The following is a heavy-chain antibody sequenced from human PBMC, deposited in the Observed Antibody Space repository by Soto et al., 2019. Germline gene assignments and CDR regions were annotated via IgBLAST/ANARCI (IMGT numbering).Heavy chain of an antibody. CDR2: ISAYNGNT. V-gene: IGHV1-18*01. CDR1: GYTFTSYG. CDR3: ARDLARSITGELYYYYMDV. J-gene: IGHJ6*03. Sequence: ASVKVSCKASGYTFTSYGISWVRQAPGQGLEWMGWISAYNGNTNYAQKLQGRVTMTTDTSTSTAYRELRSLRSDDTAVYYCARDLARSITGELYYYYMDVWGKGTTVTVSS. D-gene: IGHD1-20*01.